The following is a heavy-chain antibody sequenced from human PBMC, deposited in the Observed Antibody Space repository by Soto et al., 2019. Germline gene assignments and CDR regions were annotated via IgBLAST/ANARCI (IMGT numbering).Heavy chain of an antibody. J-gene: IGHJ4*02. CDR1: GFTFSSYA. Sequence: GGSLRLSCAASGFTFSSYAMSWVRQAPGKGLEWVSAISGSGGSTYYADSVKGRLTISRDNSKNTLYLQMNSLRAEDTAVYYCARRTSYDFWSGYYPPGGYWGQGTLVTVSS. D-gene: IGHD3-3*01. CDR3: ARRTSYDFWSGYYPPGGY. V-gene: IGHV3-23*01. CDR2: ISGSGGST.